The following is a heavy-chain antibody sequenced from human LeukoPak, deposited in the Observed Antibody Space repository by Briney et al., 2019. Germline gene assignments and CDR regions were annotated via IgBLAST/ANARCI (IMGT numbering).Heavy chain of an antibody. Sequence: SETLSLTCAVYGGSFSGYYWSWIRQPPGKGLEWIGEINHSGSTNYNPSLKSRVTISVDTSKNQFSLKLSSVTAADTAVYYCASVRRGFGESSKYYSYYYMDVWGNGTTVPIS. CDR2: INHSGST. CDR3: ASVRRGFGESSKYYSYYYMDV. J-gene: IGHJ6*03. V-gene: IGHV4-34*01. CDR1: GGSFSGYY. D-gene: IGHD3-10*01.